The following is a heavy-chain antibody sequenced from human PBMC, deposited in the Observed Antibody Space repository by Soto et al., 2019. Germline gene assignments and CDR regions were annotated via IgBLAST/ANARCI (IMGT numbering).Heavy chain of an antibody. CDR3: TSAPGGGEGGYNYRLFDP. V-gene: IGHV3-33*01. CDR1: GFTFSTYG. J-gene: IGHJ5*01. D-gene: IGHD5-12*01. CDR2: IWYDGSNK. Sequence: QVQLVESGGGVVQPGRSLRLSCAASGFTFSTYGMHWVRQAPGKGLEWMAVIWYDGSNKYYPDSVKGRFTISRDNSKNTMNLQMNSLRVEDTAVYYCTSAPGGGEGGYNYRLFDPWGQGTLVTVSS.